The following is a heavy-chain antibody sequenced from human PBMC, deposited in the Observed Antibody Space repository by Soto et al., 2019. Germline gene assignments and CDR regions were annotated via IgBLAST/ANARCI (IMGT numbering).Heavy chain of an antibody. V-gene: IGHV3-23*01. Sequence: VQLLESGGGLVQPGESLRLSCAASGFTFSSYAMSWVRQAPGKGLEWVSVISGSDDSTYYADSVKGRFTISRDNSKNTLYLQMNSLRAEDTAVYYCAKRSSSSTFDSWGQGTLVTVSS. CDR3: AKRSSSSTFDS. J-gene: IGHJ4*02. CDR1: GFTFSSYA. D-gene: IGHD6-6*01. CDR2: ISGSDDST.